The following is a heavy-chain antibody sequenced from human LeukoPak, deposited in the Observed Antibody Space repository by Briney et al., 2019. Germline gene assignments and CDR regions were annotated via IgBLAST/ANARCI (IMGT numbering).Heavy chain of an antibody. CDR3: ARDAAAGAL. V-gene: IGHV3-7*01. D-gene: IGHD3-10*01. J-gene: IGHJ4*02. CDR1: GFTFSSYS. Sequence: GGSLRLSCAASGFTFSSYSMNWVRQAPGKGLEWVANIKQDGSEKYYVDSVKGRFTISRDNAKNSLYLQMNSLRAEDTAVYYCARDAAAGALWGQGTLVTVSS. CDR2: IKQDGSEK.